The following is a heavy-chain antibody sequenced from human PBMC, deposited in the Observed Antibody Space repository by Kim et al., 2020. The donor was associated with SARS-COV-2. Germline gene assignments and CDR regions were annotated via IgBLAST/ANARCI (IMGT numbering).Heavy chain of an antibody. CDR1: GYTFTNYA. J-gene: IGHJ4*02. D-gene: IGHD6-13*01. V-gene: IGHV1-3*01. CDR2: INGGNGNT. CDR3: ARAGSRSSWSNVF. Sequence: ASVKVSCKASGYTFTNYAIHWVRQAPGQRPDWMGWINGGNGNTKYSQKFQGRVTITRDTSASTAYMELTSLRSEDTAVYYCARAGSRSSWSNVFWGQGTLVTVSS.